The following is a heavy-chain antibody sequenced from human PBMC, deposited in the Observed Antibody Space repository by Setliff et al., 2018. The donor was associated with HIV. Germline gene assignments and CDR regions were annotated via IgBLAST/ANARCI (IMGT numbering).Heavy chain of an antibody. CDR3: ARGRDYVWGSYRPRRYYYYNMDV. J-gene: IGHJ6*03. D-gene: IGHD3-16*02. CDR1: GGSISSYY. CDR2: INHSGGT. V-gene: IGHV4-34*01. Sequence: WETLSLTCTVSGGSISSYYWSWIRQSPGKGLEWIGEINHSGGTNYNPSLKSRVTMSIDTSKNQFSLNVSSVTAADTAVYYCARGRDYVWGSYRPRRYYYYNMDVWGKGTTVTVSS.